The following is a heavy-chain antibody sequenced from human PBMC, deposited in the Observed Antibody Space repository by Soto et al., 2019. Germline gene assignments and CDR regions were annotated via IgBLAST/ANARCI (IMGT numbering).Heavy chain of an antibody. CDR1: GGSISSYY. D-gene: IGHD2-2*01. Sequence: PSETLSLTCTVSGGSISSYYWSWIRQPPGKGLEWIGYIYYSGSTNYNPSLKSRVTISVDTSKNQFSLKLSSVTAADTAVYYRARVSSYYYYYMDVWGKGTTVTVSS. CDR2: IYYSGST. J-gene: IGHJ6*03. V-gene: IGHV4-59*08. CDR3: ARVSSYYYYYMDV.